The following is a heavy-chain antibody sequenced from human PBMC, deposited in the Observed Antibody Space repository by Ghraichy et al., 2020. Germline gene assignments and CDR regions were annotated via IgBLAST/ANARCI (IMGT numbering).Heavy chain of an antibody. D-gene: IGHD3-3*01. CDR1: GFTFSTYA. CDR2: ISGSGGST. CDR3: AKDSRHYDFWGGYE. Sequence: GGSLRLSCAASGFTFSTYAMSWVRQGPGKGLEWVSEISGSGGSTYYADSVKGRFTISRDNSKDTLYLQMNSLRGEDTAVYFCAKDSRHYDFWGGYEWGQGTLVTVSS. V-gene: IGHV3-23*01. J-gene: IGHJ4*02.